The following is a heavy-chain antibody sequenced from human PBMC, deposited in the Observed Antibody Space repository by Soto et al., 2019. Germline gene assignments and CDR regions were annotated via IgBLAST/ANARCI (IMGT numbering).Heavy chain of an antibody. CDR3: ARLYGGNSGMDV. CDR2: IDPSDSYT. CDR1: GYSFTSYW. D-gene: IGHD4-17*01. V-gene: IGHV5-10-1*01. Sequence: PGESLKISCKGSGYSFTSYWVTWVRQMPGKGLEWMGRIDPSDSYTNYNPPFQGHVTISVDKSISTAYLRWSSLKASDTAMYYCARLYGGNSGMDVWGQGTTVTVSS. J-gene: IGHJ6*02.